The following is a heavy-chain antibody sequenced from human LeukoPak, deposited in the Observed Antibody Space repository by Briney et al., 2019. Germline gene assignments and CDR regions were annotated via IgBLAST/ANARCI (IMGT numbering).Heavy chain of an antibody. D-gene: IGHD2-15*01. CDR2: ISAYNGNT. CDR1: GYTFTSYG. Sequence: ASVKVSCKVSGYTFTSYGISWVRQAPGQGLEWMGWISAYNGNTNYAQKLQGRVTMTTDTSTSTAYMELRSLRSDDTAVYYCARDAFEEDCSGGSCESYYYYYYMDVWGKGTTVTISS. J-gene: IGHJ6*03. V-gene: IGHV1-18*01. CDR3: ARDAFEEDCSGGSCESYYYYYYMDV.